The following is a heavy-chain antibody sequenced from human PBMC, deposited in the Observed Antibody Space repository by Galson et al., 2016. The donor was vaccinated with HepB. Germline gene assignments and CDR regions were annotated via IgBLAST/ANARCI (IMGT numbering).Heavy chain of an antibody. CDR2: MSNDGSNK. J-gene: IGHJ4*02. D-gene: IGHD3-22*01. CDR1: GFTFSTYA. Sequence: SLRLSCAASGFTFSTYAMHWVRQAPGKGLEWVAVMSNDGSNKYYADSVKGRFTISRDNSKNTLYLRMSSLIAEDTAVYYCAKDRYDSSGYLFDYWGQGSLVTVSS. V-gene: IGHV3-30*18. CDR3: AKDRYDSSGYLFDY.